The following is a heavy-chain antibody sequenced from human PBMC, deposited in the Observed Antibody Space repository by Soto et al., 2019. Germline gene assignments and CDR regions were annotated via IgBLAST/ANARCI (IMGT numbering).Heavy chain of an antibody. J-gene: IGHJ4*02. V-gene: IGHV3-30*18. CDR2: ISYDGSNK. Sequence: GGSLRLSCAASGFTFSSYGMHWVRQAPGKGLEWVAVISYDGSNKYYADSVKGRFTISRDNSKNTLYLQMNSLRAEDTAVYYCAKGNSGWYLGIDYWGQGTLVTVSS. CDR1: GFTFSSYG. CDR3: AKGNSGWYLGIDY. D-gene: IGHD6-19*01.